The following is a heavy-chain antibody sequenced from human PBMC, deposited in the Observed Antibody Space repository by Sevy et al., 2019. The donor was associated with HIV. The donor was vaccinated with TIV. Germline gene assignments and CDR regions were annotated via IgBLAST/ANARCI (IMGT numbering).Heavy chain of an antibody. J-gene: IGHJ5*02. CDR2: INHSGST. V-gene: IGHV4-34*01. CDR1: GGSFSGYY. CDR3: ARAPPVVVVPGAPSWFDP. Sequence: ETLSLTCAVYGGSFSGYYWNWIRQSQGKGLEWIGEINHSGSTHYNPSLKSRVTISVDTSKNQFSLRLNSVTAADTAVYYCARAPPVVVVPGAPSWFDPWGQGTLVTVSS. D-gene: IGHD2-2*01.